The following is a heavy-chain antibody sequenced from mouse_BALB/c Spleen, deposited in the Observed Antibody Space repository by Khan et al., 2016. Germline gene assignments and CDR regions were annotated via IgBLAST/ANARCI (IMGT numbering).Heavy chain of an antibody. J-gene: IGHJ2*01. CDR3: AIEGITTVVAKGLDY. Sequence: VQLKQSGPELVKPGASVKVSCKASGYAFTSYNMYWVKQSHGKSLEWIGYIDPYNGGTSYSQKFKGKATLTVDKSSSTAYMHLNSLTSDDSAVXYCAIEGITTVVAKGLDYWGQGTTLTVSS. D-gene: IGHD1-1*01. V-gene: IGHV1S135*01. CDR2: IDPYNGGT. CDR1: GYAFTSYN.